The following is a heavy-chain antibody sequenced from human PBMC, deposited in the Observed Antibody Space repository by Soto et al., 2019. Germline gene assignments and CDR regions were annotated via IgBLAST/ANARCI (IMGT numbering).Heavy chain of an antibody. V-gene: IGHV3-48*03. Sequence: EVQLVESGGGLVQPGGSLRLSCAASGFTFSSYEMNWVRQAPGKGLEWVSYISSSGSTIYYADSVKGRFTISRDNAKNSLYLQMNSLRSEDTAVYYCAREDGYFYYYGMDVWGQGTTVIVSS. CDR3: AREDGYFYYYGMDV. J-gene: IGHJ6*02. CDR2: ISSSGSTI. CDR1: GFTFSSYE.